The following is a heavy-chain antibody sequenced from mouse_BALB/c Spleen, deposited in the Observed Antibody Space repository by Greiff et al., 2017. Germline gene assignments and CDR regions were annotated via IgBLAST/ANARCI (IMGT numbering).Heavy chain of an antibody. CDR2: ISSGGSYT. Sequence: EVHLVESGGGLVKPGGSLKLSCAASGFTFSSYAMSWVRQSPEKRLEWVAEISSGGSYTYYPDTVTGRFTISRDNAKNTLYLEMSSLRSEDTAMYYCARETNWDSYWYFDVWGAGTTVTVSS. D-gene: IGHD4-1*02. J-gene: IGHJ1*01. CDR1: GFTFSSYA. V-gene: IGHV5-9-4*01. CDR3: ARETNWDSYWYFDV.